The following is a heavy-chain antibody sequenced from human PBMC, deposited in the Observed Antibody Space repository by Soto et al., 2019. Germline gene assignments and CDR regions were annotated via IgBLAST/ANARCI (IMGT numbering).Heavy chain of an antibody. Sequence: PGGSLRLSCAASGFTFSSYWMHWVRQAPGKGLVWVSRINSDGSSTSYADSVKGRFTISRDNAKNTLYLQMNSLRAEDTAVYYCASQYGRWLRYIDYWGQGTLVTVSS. CDR3: ASQYGRWLRYIDY. J-gene: IGHJ4*02. V-gene: IGHV3-74*01. CDR1: GFTFSSYW. CDR2: INSDGSST. D-gene: IGHD5-12*01.